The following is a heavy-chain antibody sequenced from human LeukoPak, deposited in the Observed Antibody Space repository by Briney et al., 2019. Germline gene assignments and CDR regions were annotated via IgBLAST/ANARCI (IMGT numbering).Heavy chain of an antibody. D-gene: IGHD3-10*01. CDR1: GASISRYY. V-gene: IGHV4-4*09. J-gene: IGHJ4*02. CDR2: IYAGGST. Sequence: PSETLSLTCTVSGASISRYYWSWIRQPPGKGLEWIGYIYAGGSTNYNPSLKSRVTISVDTSKNQFSLKLSSVTAADTAVYYCARRNYYGSGSYYPIYYFDYWGQGTLVTVSS. CDR3: ARRNYYGSGSYYPIYYFDY.